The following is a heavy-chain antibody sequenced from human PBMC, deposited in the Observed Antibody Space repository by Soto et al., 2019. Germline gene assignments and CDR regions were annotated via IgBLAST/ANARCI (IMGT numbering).Heavy chain of an antibody. J-gene: IGHJ4*02. CDR3: ARVRYFDWPNFPFDY. V-gene: IGHV4-39*01. D-gene: IGHD3-9*01. CDR2: IYYSGST. CDR1: GGSVSSSIYY. Sequence: SETLSLTCTVSGGSVSSSIYYWGWIRQPPGKGLEWIGSIYYSGSTHCNPSLKSRVTIPIDTSKNQFSLKLTSVTAADTAVYYCARVRYFDWPNFPFDYWGQATLVTDSS.